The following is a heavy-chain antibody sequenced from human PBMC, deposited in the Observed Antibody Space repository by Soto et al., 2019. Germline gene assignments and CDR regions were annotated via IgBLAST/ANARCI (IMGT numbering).Heavy chain of an antibody. D-gene: IGHD1-26*01. CDR1: GYSFTIYW. V-gene: IGHV5-10-1*01. CDR2: IDPSDSYT. Sequence: GESLKISCKGSGYSFTIYWISWVRQMPGKGLEWMGRIDPSDSYTNYSPSFQGHVTISADKSISTAYLQWSSLKASDTAMYYCASSGSYHYYGMDVWGQGTTVTVSS. CDR3: ASSGSYHYYGMDV. J-gene: IGHJ6*02.